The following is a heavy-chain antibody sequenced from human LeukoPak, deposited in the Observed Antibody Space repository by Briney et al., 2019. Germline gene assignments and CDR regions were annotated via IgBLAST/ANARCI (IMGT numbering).Heavy chain of an antibody. V-gene: IGHV3-23*01. Sequence: QAGGSLRLSCAVSGITLSNYGMSWVRQAPGKGLEWVAGISDSGGSTNYADSVKGRFTISRDNPKNTLYLQMNSLRAEDTAVNFCARRGVVIRVILVGFHKEAFYFDSWGQGALVTVSS. CDR2: ISDSGGST. D-gene: IGHD3-22*01. CDR3: ARRGVVIRVILVGFHKEAFYFDS. J-gene: IGHJ4*02. CDR1: GITLSNYG.